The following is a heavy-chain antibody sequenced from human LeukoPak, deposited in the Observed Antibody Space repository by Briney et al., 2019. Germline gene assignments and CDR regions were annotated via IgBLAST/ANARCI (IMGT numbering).Heavy chain of an antibody. D-gene: IGHD3-16*01. V-gene: IGHV3-7*03. CDR3: ARGGGLDV. CDR1: GVTLSSYA. Sequence: GGSLRLSCAASGVTLSSYAMSWARQAPGKGLEWVASINHNGNVNYYVDSVKGRFTISRDNAKNSLYLQMSNLRAEDTAVYFCARGGGLDVWGQGATVTVSS. CDR2: INHNGNVN. J-gene: IGHJ6*02.